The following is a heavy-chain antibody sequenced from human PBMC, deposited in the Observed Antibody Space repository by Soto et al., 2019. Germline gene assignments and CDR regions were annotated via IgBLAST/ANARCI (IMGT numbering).Heavy chain of an antibody. J-gene: IGHJ4*02. CDR2: ISGSGGST. CDR3: AKSIYGAGTFYPEGYFDY. CDR1: GFTFNRYA. Sequence: HPGGSLRLSCAASGFTFNRYAMSWVRHAPGKGLEWVSTISGSGGSTYYADSVQGRFSISRDNSKNTLSLQVNSLRAEDTAVYYCAKSIYGAGTFYPEGYFDYWGQGTLVTVSA. D-gene: IGHD3-10*01. V-gene: IGHV3-23*01.